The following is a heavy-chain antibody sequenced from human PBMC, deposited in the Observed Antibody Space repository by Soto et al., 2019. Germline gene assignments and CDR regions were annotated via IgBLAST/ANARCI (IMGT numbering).Heavy chain of an antibody. CDR3: ARVVFRGLEVRINWFDP. D-gene: IGHD3-10*01. CDR2: IYHSGST. J-gene: IGHJ5*02. CDR1: GGSISSSNW. V-gene: IGHV4-4*02. Sequence: SETLSLTCAVSGGSISSSNWWSWVRQPPGKGLEWIGEIYHSGSTNYNPSLKSRVTISVDRSKNQFSLKLSSVTAADTAVYYCARVVFRGLEVRINWFDPWGQGTLVTVSS.